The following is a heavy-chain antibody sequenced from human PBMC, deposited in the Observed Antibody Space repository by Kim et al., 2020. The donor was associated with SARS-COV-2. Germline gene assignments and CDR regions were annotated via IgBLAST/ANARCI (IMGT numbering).Heavy chain of an antibody. D-gene: IGHD3-22*01. CDR1: GFTFSSYS. CDR2: ISSSSSYI. CDR3: ARGEGTNTYYYDSSGYLMGGSVGY. J-gene: IGHJ4*02. V-gene: IGHV3-21*04. Sequence: GSLRLSCAASGFTFSSYSMNWVRQAPGKGLEWVSSISSSSSYIYYADSVKGRFTISRDNAKNSLYLQMNSLRAEDTAVYYCARGEGTNTYYYDSSGYLMGGSVGYWGQGTLVTVSS.